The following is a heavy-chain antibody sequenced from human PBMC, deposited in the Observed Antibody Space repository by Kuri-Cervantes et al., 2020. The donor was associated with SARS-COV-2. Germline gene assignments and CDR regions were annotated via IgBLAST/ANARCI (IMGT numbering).Heavy chain of an antibody. V-gene: IGHV3-7*01. CDR3: ARTDQSKIRYCSGGSCPYYYYYMDV. CDR1: GFTFSNYW. D-gene: IGHD2-15*01. Sequence: GGSLRLSCAASGFTFSNYWMSWVRQAPGKGLEWVANIKQDGSEKSYVDSVKGRFTISRGNAKNSLYLQMNSLRAEDTAVYYCARTDQSKIRYCSGGSCPYYYYYMDVWGKGTTVTVSS. CDR2: IKQDGSEK. J-gene: IGHJ6*03.